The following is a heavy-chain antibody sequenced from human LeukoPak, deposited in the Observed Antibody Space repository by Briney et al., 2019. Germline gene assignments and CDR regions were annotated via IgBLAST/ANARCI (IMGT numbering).Heavy chain of an antibody. V-gene: IGHV1-2*02. CDR1: GYTFTSYY. CDR2: INTNSGGT. D-gene: IGHD6-6*01. CDR3: AIIGRVARPFVYYGMDV. J-gene: IGHJ6*01. Sequence: DSVKVSCKVSGYTFTSYYMHWVRQAHAPGLEWMGWINTNSGGTNYAKTFQGRVTMTSDTSTSTAYIELSRLRTADTAVYYCAIIGRVARPFVYYGMDVWGQGTTVTVSS.